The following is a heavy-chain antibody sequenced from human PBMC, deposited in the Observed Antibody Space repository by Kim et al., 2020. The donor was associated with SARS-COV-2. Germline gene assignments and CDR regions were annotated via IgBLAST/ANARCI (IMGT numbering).Heavy chain of an antibody. Sequence: GGSLRLSCTASGFTFGDYAMSWVRQAPGKGLEWVGFIRSKAYGGTTEYAASVKGRFTISRDDSKSIAYLQMNSLKTEDTAVYYCTRDRRSSTSCPTRNSSGWYMSPNLFDYWGQGTLVTVSS. J-gene: IGHJ4*02. CDR2: IRSKAYGGTT. CDR3: TRDRRSSTSCPTRNSSGWYMSPNLFDY. D-gene: IGHD2-2*01. CDR1: GFTFGDYA. V-gene: IGHV3-49*04.